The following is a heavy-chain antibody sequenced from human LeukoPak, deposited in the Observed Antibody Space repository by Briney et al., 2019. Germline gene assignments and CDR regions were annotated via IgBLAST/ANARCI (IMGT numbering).Heavy chain of an antibody. V-gene: IGHV1-2*02. D-gene: IGHD6-6*01. CDR1: GYTFTGYY. CDR2: IKPNRGGT. CDR3: ARGIAARRFDY. J-gene: IGHJ4*02. Sequence: ASVKVSCKASGYTFTGYYMHWVRQAPGQGLEWMGWIKPNRGGTNYAQKFQGRVTMTRDTSISTAYMELSRLRSDDTAVYYCARGIAARRFDYWGQGTLVTVSS.